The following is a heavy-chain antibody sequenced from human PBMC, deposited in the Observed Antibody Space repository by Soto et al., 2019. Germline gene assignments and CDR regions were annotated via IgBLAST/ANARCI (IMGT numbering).Heavy chain of an antibody. Sequence: GGSLRLSCAASGFTFSSYGMHWVRQAPGKGLEWVAVISYDGSNKYYADSVKGRFTISRDNSKNTLYLQMNSLRAEDTAVYYCAKGEREVAYYDILTGYYTGFDYWGQGTLVTVSS. CDR2: ISYDGSNK. V-gene: IGHV3-30*18. D-gene: IGHD3-9*01. CDR1: GFTFSSYG. CDR3: AKGEREVAYYDILTGYYTGFDY. J-gene: IGHJ4*02.